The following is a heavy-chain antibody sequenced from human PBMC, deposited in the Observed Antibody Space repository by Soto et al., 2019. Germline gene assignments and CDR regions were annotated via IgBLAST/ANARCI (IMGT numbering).Heavy chain of an antibody. Sequence: GGSLRLSCAASGFTFSSYGMHWVRQAPGKGLEWVAVIWYDGSNKYYADSVKGRFTISRDNSKNTLYLQMNSLRAEDTAVYYCARDDIVVVPAANPHHYYYYYGMDVWGQGTTVTVSS. CDR1: GFTFSSYG. D-gene: IGHD2-2*01. CDR2: IWYDGSNK. V-gene: IGHV3-33*01. CDR3: ARDDIVVVPAANPHHYYYYYGMDV. J-gene: IGHJ6*02.